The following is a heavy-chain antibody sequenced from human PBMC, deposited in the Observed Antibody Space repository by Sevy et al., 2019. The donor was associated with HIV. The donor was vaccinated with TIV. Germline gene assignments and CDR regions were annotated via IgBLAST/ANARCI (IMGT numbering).Heavy chain of an antibody. D-gene: IGHD6-13*01. CDR2: ISHIGST. CDR3: ARSIASVLPGPLGLFFRVYSNWFGP. Sequence: SETLSLTCAVYGGSFSDYYWSWIRQPPGGGLEWIGEISHIGSTNYNPSLKSRVTMSLDTSTNQFSLKLKSITAADTAVYYCARSIASVLPGPLGLFFRVYSNWFGPWGQGTLVTVSS. V-gene: IGHV4-34*01. J-gene: IGHJ5*02. CDR1: GGSFSDYY.